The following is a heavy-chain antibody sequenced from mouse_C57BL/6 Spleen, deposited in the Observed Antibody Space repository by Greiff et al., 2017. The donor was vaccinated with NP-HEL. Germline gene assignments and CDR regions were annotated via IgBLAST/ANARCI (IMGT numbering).Heavy chain of an antibody. CDR2: IYPGDGDT. J-gene: IGHJ2*01. D-gene: IGHD2-3*01. V-gene: IGHV1-82*01. CDR1: GYAFSSSW. Sequence: VKLQESGPELVKPGASVKISCKASGYAFSSSWMNWVKQRPGQGLEWIGRIYPGDGDTNYNGKFKGKATLTADKSSSTAYMQLSSLTSEDSAVYFCAREDDGYYDYWGQGTTLTVSS. CDR3: AREDDGYYDY.